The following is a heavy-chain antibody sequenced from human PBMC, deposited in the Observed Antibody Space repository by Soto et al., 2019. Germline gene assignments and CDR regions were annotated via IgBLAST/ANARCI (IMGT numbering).Heavy chain of an antibody. CDR3: ARGQYSYGRLLSTRNWFDP. Sequence: SVKVSCKASVYTFTGYYMHWVRQAPGQGLEWMGWINPNSGGTNYAQKFQGRVTMTRDTSISTAYMELSRLRSDDTAVYYCARGQYSYGRLLSTRNWFDPWGQGTLVTVSS. V-gene: IGHV1-2*02. J-gene: IGHJ5*02. CDR2: INPNSGGT. CDR1: VYTFTGYY. D-gene: IGHD5-18*01.